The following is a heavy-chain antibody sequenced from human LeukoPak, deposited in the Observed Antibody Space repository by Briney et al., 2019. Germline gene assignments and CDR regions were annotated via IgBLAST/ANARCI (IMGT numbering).Heavy chain of an antibody. Sequence: ASVKVSCKASGYSFTSYYMHWVRQAPGQGLEWMGIINPSGGSTSYAQKFQGRVTMTRDMSTSTVYMELSSLRSEDTAVYYCARGGKWELPSTPLWYFDYWGQGTLVTVSS. CDR2: INPSGGST. CDR3: ARGGKWELPSTPLWYFDY. D-gene: IGHD1-26*01. CDR1: GYSFTSYY. J-gene: IGHJ4*02. V-gene: IGHV1-46*01.